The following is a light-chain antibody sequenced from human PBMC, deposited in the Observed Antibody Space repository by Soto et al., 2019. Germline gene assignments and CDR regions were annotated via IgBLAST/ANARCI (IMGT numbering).Light chain of an antibody. CDR2: AAS. J-gene: IGKJ2*01. V-gene: IGKV1-9*01. Sequence: IQLTQSPSSLSASVGDRVTITCRASQAITGYVAWYQQNPGQAPKLLIYAASTLQSGVPSRFSGSGSGTDFTLTISSLHPADFPTYFCQQFKSYPYTFGQGTKLEIK. CDR3: QQFKSYPYT. CDR1: QAITGY.